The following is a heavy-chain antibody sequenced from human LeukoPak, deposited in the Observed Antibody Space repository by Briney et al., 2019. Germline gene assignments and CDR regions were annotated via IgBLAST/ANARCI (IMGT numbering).Heavy chain of an antibody. CDR3: ARDGSGWSGWFDP. CDR1: GGSINSYY. Sequence: SETLTLSCTASGGSINSYYWSWIRQSPGKGLEWIGSIYYSGSTNYNPALMSGGSISLSTYKNKLSLKLTSVTAADTAVYYCARDGSGWSGWFDPWGQGTLVTVSS. V-gene: IGHV4-59*01. J-gene: IGHJ5*02. CDR2: IYYSGST. D-gene: IGHD6-19*01.